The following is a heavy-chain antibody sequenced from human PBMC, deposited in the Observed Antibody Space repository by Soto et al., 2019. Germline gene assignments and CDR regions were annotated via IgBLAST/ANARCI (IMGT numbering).Heavy chain of an antibody. J-gene: IGHJ3*02. Sequence: QVQLVQSGAEVKKAGSSVKVSCKASGGTFSTYTIIWVRQAPGQGLEWMGRILPMLDITNSAQRFQGRVTITADKSTSTASLELSSLRSEDTAVYYCTLGSWSAETFDIWGRGTMVTVSS. D-gene: IGHD6-13*01. V-gene: IGHV1-69*02. CDR1: GGTFSTYT. CDR2: ILPMLDIT. CDR3: TLGSWSAETFDI.